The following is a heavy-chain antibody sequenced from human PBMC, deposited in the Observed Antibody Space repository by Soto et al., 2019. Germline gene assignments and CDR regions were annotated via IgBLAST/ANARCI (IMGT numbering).Heavy chain of an antibody. Sequence: QVQLQESGPGLVKPSGTLSLTCAVSGGSITSANWWTWVRQPPGGGLAWIGEISHSGITNYKASLKSRLTMSVDKSKNDVSLKLTSVTAADTAVYYCARVLRGWFDPWGQGTPVTVSS. V-gene: IGHV4-4*02. CDR2: ISHSGIT. CDR1: GGSITSANW. CDR3: ARVLRGWFDP. J-gene: IGHJ5*02.